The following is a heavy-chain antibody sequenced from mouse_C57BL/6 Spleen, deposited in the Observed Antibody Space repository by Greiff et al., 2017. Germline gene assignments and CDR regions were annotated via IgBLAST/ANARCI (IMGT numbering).Heavy chain of an antibody. Sequence: QVQLQQSGPGLVAPSQSLSITCTVSGFSLTSYAISWVRQPPGKGLEWLGVIWTGGGTNYNSALKSRLSISKDNSKSQVFLKMNSLQTDDTARYYCASQFAYYYGSSLYYAMDYWGQGTSVTVSS. J-gene: IGHJ4*01. CDR2: IWTGGGT. V-gene: IGHV2-9-1*01. CDR3: ASQFAYYYGSSLYYAMDY. CDR1: GFSLTSYA. D-gene: IGHD1-1*01.